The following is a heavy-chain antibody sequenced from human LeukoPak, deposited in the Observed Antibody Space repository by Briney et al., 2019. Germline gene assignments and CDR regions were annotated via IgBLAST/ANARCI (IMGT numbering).Heavy chain of an antibody. CDR1: GYTFTGHY. CDR3: ARSVEMATPIDY. Sequence: ASVKVSCKASGYTFTGHYMHWVRQAPGQGLEWMGWINPNSGGTNYAQKFQGRVTMTRDTSISTAYMELSRLRSDDTAVYYCARSVEMATPIDYWGQGTLVTVSS. J-gene: IGHJ4*02. D-gene: IGHD5-24*01. V-gene: IGHV1-2*02. CDR2: INPNSGGT.